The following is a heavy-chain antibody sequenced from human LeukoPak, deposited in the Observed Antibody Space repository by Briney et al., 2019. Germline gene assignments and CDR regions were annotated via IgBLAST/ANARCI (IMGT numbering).Heavy chain of an antibody. Sequence: GGSLRLSCAASGFTFATYAMSRVRQAPGKGLEWVSDISPSGRSTYYADSVRGRFTISRDNSKNTVYLQMNSLRVEDTALYYCAKDGAVAATQDAFDIWGQGTMVTVSS. CDR2: ISPSGRST. CDR3: AKDGAVAATQDAFDI. D-gene: IGHD6-19*01. CDR1: GFTFATYA. V-gene: IGHV3-23*01. J-gene: IGHJ3*02.